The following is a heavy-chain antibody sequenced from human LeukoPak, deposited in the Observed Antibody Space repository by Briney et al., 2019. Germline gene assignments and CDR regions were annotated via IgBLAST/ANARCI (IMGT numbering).Heavy chain of an antibody. J-gene: IGHJ3*02. V-gene: IGHV3-33*06. Sequence: PGGTLRLSCAASGFTFSSYGMHWVHKAPGKGPESVSAIWYDQSNRYYVDSVKGRFTISRDNSKNKTDLQMNSPRAEDTAVYYSAKDRAAGVLPDAFDIWGQGTMVTVSS. D-gene: IGHD6-13*01. CDR1: GFTFSSYG. CDR2: IWYDQSNR. CDR3: AKDRAAGVLPDAFDI.